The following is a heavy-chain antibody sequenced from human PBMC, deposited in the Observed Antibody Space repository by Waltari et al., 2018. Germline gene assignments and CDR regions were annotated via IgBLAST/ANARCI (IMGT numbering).Heavy chain of an antibody. Sequence: QVQLQESGPGLVKPSETLSLPCTVSGGSISSYYWSWLRQPPGKGLEWIGYIYYSGSTNYNPSLKSRVTISVDTSKNQFSLKLSSVTAADTAVYYCARRGYSYGEYYFDYWGQGTLVTVSS. J-gene: IGHJ4*02. V-gene: IGHV4-59*01. D-gene: IGHD5-18*01. CDR2: IYYSGST. CDR1: GGSISSYY. CDR3: ARRGYSYGEYYFDY.